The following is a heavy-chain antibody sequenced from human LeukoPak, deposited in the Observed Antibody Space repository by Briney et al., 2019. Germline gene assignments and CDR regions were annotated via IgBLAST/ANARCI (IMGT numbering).Heavy chain of an antibody. V-gene: IGHV3-30*01. Sequence: QPGGSLRLSCAASGFTFSSYAMHWVRQAPGKGLEWVAVISYDGSNKYYADSVKGRFTISRDNSKNTLYLQMNSLRAEDTAVYYCASHGILTDYFDYWGQGTLVTVSS. CDR1: GFTFSSYA. J-gene: IGHJ4*02. D-gene: IGHD3-9*01. CDR2: ISYDGSNK. CDR3: ASHGILTDYFDY.